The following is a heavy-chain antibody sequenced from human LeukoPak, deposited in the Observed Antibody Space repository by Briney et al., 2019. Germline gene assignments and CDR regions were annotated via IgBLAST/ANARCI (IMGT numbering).Heavy chain of an antibody. J-gene: IGHJ4*02. CDR1: GFTFSSYA. D-gene: IGHD1-26*01. CDR3: AKVHYSGGYIGEFDY. Sequence: TGGSLRLSCAASGFTFSSYAMSWVRQAPGKGLEWVSAISGSGGSTYYADSVKGRFTISRDNSKNTLYLQMNSLRAEDTAVYYCAKVHYSGGYIGEFDYWGQGTLVTVSS. CDR2: ISGSGGST. V-gene: IGHV3-23*01.